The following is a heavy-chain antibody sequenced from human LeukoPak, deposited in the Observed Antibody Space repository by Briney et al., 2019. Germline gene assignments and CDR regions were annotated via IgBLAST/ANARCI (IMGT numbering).Heavy chain of an antibody. CDR2: IYSGGST. J-gene: IGHJ4*02. CDR3: ARTSYDFWSGYYKGFDY. V-gene: IGHV3-66*01. Sequence: GGSLRLSCAASGFTVSSNYMSWVRQAPGKGLEWVSVIYSGGSTYYADSVTGRFTISRDNSKNTLYLQMNSLRAEDTAVYYCARTSYDFWSGYYKGFDYWGQGTLVTVSS. CDR1: GFTVSSNY. D-gene: IGHD3-3*01.